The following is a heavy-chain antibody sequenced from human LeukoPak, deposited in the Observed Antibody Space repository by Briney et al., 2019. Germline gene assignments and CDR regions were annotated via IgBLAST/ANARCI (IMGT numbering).Heavy chain of an antibody. CDR2: IFYSGNT. J-gene: IGHJ6*02. D-gene: IGHD1-26*01. CDR1: GGPISDFY. V-gene: IGHV4-59*01. Sequence: SETLSLTCTVSGGPISDFYWSWIRQSPEKGLEWIGNIFYSGNTNYNPSLRSRVTISVDTSKKQFSLRLTSVTAADTAVYYCARLRSGSTPPPPYYHYGLDVWGQGTTVTVSS. CDR3: ARLRSGSTPPPPYYHYGLDV.